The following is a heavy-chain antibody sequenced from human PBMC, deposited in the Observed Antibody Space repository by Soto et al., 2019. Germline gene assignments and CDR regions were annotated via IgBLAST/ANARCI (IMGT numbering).Heavy chain of an antibody. V-gene: IGHV4-31*03. Sequence: LSLTCTVSGGSISSGGYYWSWIRQHPGKGLEWIGYIYYSGSNYYNPSLKSRVTISVDTSKNQFSLKLSSVTAADTAVYYCARDKIFGVDYYYYGMDVWGQGTTVTVSS. CDR2: IYYSGSN. CDR3: ARDKIFGVDYYYYGMDV. D-gene: IGHD3-3*01. J-gene: IGHJ6*02. CDR1: GGSISSGGYY.